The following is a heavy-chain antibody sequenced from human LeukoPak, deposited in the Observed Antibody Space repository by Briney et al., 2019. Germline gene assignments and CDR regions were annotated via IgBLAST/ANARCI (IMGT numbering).Heavy chain of an antibody. CDR3: ARQTSGGYTVFFGKPRGHWFDP. CDR1: GGTFSNYA. V-gene: IGHV1-69*13. Sequence: SVKVSCKASGGTFSNYAISWVRQAPGQGLEWMGTIIPIFDTANYVQKFQGRVTITADESTSTAYMELSSLRSEDTAVYYCARQTSGGYTVFFGKPRGHWFDPWGQGTLVTVSS. J-gene: IGHJ5*02. CDR2: IIPIFDTA. D-gene: IGHD3-3*01.